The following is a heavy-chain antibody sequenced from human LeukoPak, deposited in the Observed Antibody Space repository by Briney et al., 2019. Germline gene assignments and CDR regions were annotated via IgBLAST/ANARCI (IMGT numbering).Heavy chain of an antibody. CDR1: GYTFTSHD. V-gene: IGHV1-69*13. J-gene: IGHJ4*02. D-gene: IGHD5-24*01. CDR3: ATSLQYHSMTFDS. CDR2: IIPIFGTA. Sequence: ASVKVSCKASGYTFTSHDINWVRQAPGQGLEWMGGIIPIFGTANYAQKFQGRVTITADESTSIVYMELSSLRSEDTAVYYCATSLQYHSMTFDSWGQGTLVTVSS.